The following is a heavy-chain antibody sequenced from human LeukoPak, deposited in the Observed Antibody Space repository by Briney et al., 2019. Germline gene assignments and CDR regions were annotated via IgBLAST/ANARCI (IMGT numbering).Heavy chain of an antibody. V-gene: IGHV3-66*02. CDR1: GFTVSSNY. CDR2: IYSGGST. Sequence: GGSLRLSCAASGFTVSSNYMSWVRQAPGKGLEWVSVIYSGGSTYYADSVKGRFTISRDNSKNTLYLQMNSLRAEDTAVYYCARDHVAAAGTNFDYWGQGTLVTVSS. D-gene: IGHD6-13*01. CDR3: ARDHVAAAGTNFDY. J-gene: IGHJ4*02.